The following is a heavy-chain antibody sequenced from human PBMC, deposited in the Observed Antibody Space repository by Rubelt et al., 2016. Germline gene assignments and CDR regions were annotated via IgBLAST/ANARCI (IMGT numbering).Heavy chain of an antibody. CDR2: IYNSWRT. V-gene: IGHV4-4*07. D-gene: IGHD6-13*01. Sequence: QVQLQESGPGLVKPSETLSITCTVSGGSISSYYWSWLRQPAGKGLEWIGRIYNSWRTNYNPALKSRVTMSGDTSKNQLSLKLSSGTAADTAVYHCARDRGSSSWYGVDYWGQGTLVTVSS. CDR3: ARDRGSSSWYGVDY. J-gene: IGHJ4*02. CDR1: GGSISSYY.